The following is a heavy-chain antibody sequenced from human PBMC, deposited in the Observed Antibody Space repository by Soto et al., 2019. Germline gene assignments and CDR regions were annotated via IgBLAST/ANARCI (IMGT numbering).Heavy chain of an antibody. J-gene: IGHJ6*02. CDR2: ISSSSSYI. Sequence: EVQLVESGGGLVKPGGSLRLSCAASGFTFSSYSMNWVRQAPGKGLEWVSSISSSSSYIYYADSVKGRFTISRDNAKNSLYLQMNSLRAEDTAVYYCASFDSSSSRYYYYYYGMDVWGQGTTVTVSS. CDR3: ASFDSSSSRYYYYYYGMDV. CDR1: GFTFSSYS. V-gene: IGHV3-21*01. D-gene: IGHD6-6*01.